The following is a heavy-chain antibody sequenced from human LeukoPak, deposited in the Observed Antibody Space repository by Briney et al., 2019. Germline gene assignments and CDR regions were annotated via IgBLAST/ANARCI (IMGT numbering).Heavy chain of an antibody. V-gene: IGHV1-2*02. CDR1: GYTFTGYY. J-gene: IGHJ4*02. Sequence: ASVKVSCKASGYTFTGYYMHWVRQAPGQGLEWMGWINPNSGGTNYAQKFQGRVTMTRDTSISTAYMELSRLRSDDTAVYYCAGPDNYYDSSGYYYLAQWGQGTLVTVSS. CDR2: INPNSGGT. CDR3: AGPDNYYDSSGYYYLAQ. D-gene: IGHD3-22*01.